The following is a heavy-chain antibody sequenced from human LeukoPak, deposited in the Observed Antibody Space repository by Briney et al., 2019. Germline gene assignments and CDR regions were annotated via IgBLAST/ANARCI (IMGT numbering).Heavy chain of an antibody. CDR2: INHSGST. CDR3: ARRNDYYGSGSYYTSISPWFDP. D-gene: IGHD3-10*01. CDR1: GGSFSGYY. V-gene: IGHV4-34*01. J-gene: IGHJ5*02. Sequence: SETLSLTCAVYGGSFSGYYWSWIRQPPGKGLEWIGEINHSGSTNYNPSLKSRVTISVDTSKNQFSLKLSSVTAADTAVYYCARRNDYYGSGSYYTSISPWFDPWGQGTLVTVSS.